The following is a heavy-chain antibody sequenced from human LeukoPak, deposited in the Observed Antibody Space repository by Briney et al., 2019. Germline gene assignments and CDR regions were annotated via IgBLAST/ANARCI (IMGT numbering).Heavy chain of an antibody. CDR1: GFTFGSYA. V-gene: IGHV3-23*01. Sequence: GWSLRLSCAATGFTFGSYAMSWVRQAPGKGLEGVSAISGSGGSTYYADSVKGRFTISRDNSKNTLYLQMNSLRAEDTALYYCAKDCTSTNCYVDYWGQGTLVTVSS. CDR2: ISGSGGST. J-gene: IGHJ4*02. D-gene: IGHD2-2*01. CDR3: AKDCTSTNCYVDY.